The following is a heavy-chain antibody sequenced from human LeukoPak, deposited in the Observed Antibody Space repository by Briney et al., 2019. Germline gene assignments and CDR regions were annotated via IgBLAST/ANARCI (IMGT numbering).Heavy chain of an antibody. J-gene: IGHJ4*02. Sequence: ASVKVSCKASGGTFSSYAITWVRQAPGQGLEWMAIIKPSGGSTRYAQKFQGRVTMTRDTSTSTVYMELSSLRSEDTAVYYCARDPRPSYDSSGYYYPGDYWGQGTLVTVSS. CDR3: ARDPRPSYDSSGYYYPGDY. CDR1: GGTFSSYA. V-gene: IGHV1-46*01. D-gene: IGHD3-22*01. CDR2: IKPSGGST.